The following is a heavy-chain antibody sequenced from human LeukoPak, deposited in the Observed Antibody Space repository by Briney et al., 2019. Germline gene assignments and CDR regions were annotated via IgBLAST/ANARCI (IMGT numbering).Heavy chain of an antibody. CDR2: IQYDGINK. CDR1: GFTFSTHG. Sequence: GGPLRLSCAASGFTFSTHGMHWVRQAPGKGLEWVAFIQYDGINKYYADSVKGRFTISRDSFKNTLYLQMNSLRAEDTAVYYCAKDSGVVVVPAAHFDYWGQGTLVTVSS. J-gene: IGHJ4*02. V-gene: IGHV3-30*02. D-gene: IGHD2-2*01. CDR3: AKDSGVVVVPAAHFDY.